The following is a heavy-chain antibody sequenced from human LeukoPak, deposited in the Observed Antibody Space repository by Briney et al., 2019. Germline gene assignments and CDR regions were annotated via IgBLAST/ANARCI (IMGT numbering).Heavy chain of an antibody. CDR2: ISSSSSYI. Sequence: GGSLRLSCAASGFTFSSYSMNWVRQAPGKGLEWVSSISSSSSYIYYADSVKGRFTISRDNAKNSLYLQRNSLRAEDTAVYYCARYRNYDFWSGTTRDAFDIWGQGTMVTVSS. CDR3: ARYRNYDFWSGTTRDAFDI. CDR1: GFTFSSYS. V-gene: IGHV3-21*01. J-gene: IGHJ3*02. D-gene: IGHD3-3*01.